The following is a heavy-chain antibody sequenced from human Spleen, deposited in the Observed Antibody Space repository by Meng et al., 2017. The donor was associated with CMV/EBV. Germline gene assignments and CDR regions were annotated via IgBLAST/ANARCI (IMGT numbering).Heavy chain of an antibody. D-gene: IGHD2-2*02. Sequence: GGSLRLSCAASGFTFTSYSMHWVRQAPGKGLEWVAVISYDGSSKFYADSVKGRFTISRDSSKNTLYLQMSSLRPEDTAVYYCARDLQLLYNTGPFDYWGQGTLVTVSS. J-gene: IGHJ4*02. CDR3: ARDLQLLYNTGPFDY. CDR1: GFTFTSYS. CDR2: ISYDGSSK. V-gene: IGHV3-30-3*01.